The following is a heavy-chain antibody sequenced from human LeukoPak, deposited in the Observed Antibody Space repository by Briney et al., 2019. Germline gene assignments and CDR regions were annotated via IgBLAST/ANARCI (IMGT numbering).Heavy chain of an antibody. CDR1: GFIFRNYG. J-gene: IGHJ4*02. CDR3: ARGELYSSGWTPFDY. Sequence: GGSLRLSCAGSGFIFRNYGMSWVRQAPGKGLEWVSLISGSGGSTYYADSVEGRFTISRDNSKDTLYLQMSSLRAEDTAIYYCARGELYSSGWTPFDYWGLGTLVTVSS. V-gene: IGHV3-23*01. D-gene: IGHD6-19*01. CDR2: ISGSGGST.